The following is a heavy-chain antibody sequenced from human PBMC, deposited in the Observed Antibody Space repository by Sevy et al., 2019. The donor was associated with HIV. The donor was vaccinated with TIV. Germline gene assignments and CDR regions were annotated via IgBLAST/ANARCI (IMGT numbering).Heavy chain of an antibody. CDR2: ISWNSGSI. Sequence: GGSLRLSCAASGFTFDDYAMHWVRQAPGKGLEWVSGISWNSGSIGYADSVKGRFTISRDNAKNSLYLQMNSLRAEDTALYYSAKGSRDSSGYYSPWGQGTLVTVSS. D-gene: IGHD3-22*01. V-gene: IGHV3-9*01. J-gene: IGHJ4*02. CDR3: AKGSRDSSGYYSP. CDR1: GFTFDDYA.